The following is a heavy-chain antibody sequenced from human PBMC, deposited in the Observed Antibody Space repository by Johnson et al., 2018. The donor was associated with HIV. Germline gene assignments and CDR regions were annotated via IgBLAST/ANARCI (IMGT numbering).Heavy chain of an antibody. Sequence: QVQLVESGGGVVQPGRSLRLSCAASGFTFSSYAMHWVRQAPGKGLDWVAVISYDGDNKYYADSVKGRFTISRDNSKNTLYLQMNSLRAEDTAVYYCAKAFEYSSSSMAFDIWGQGTMVTVSS. D-gene: IGHD6-6*01. V-gene: IGHV3-30-3*01. J-gene: IGHJ3*02. CDR1: GFTFSSYA. CDR2: ISYDGDNK. CDR3: AKAFEYSSSSMAFDI.